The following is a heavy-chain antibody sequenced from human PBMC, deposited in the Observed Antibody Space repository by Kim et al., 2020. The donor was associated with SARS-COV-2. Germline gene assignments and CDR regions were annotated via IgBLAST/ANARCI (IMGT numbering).Heavy chain of an antibody. CDR1: GFTFSSYG. D-gene: IGHD3-22*01. V-gene: IGHV3-33*01. CDR2: IWYDGSNK. J-gene: IGHJ4*02. CDR3: ARDSQSPKTYYYDSSGSHFDY. Sequence: GGSLRLSCAASGFTFSSYGMHWVRQAPGKGLEWVAVIWYDGSNKYYADSVKGRFTISRDNSKNTLYLQMNSLRAEDTAVYYCARDSQSPKTYYYDSSGSHFDYWGQGTLVTVSS.